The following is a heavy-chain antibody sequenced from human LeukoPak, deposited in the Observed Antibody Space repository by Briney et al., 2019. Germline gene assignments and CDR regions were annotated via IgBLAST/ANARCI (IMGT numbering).Heavy chain of an antibody. CDR3: ARDRSSGWYVYDY. V-gene: IGHV3-53*01. J-gene: IGHJ4*02. CDR1: GFTVSSNY. Sequence: GGSLRLSCVASGFTVSSNYMSWVRQTPGKGLEWVSVIYSGSSTYYAESVKGRFTIFRNTSKNTLYLQMNSLRADDTAVYYCARDRSSGWYVYDYWGQGTLVTVSS. CDR2: IYSGSST. D-gene: IGHD6-19*01.